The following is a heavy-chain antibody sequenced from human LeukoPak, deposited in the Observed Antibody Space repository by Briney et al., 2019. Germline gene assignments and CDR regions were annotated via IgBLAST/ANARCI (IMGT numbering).Heavy chain of an antibody. D-gene: IGHD6-6*01. J-gene: IGHJ3*02. CDR2: ISGSGGST. CDR3: AKIREYSSSLGAFDI. Sequence: GGSLILSCAASGFIFSNYAMSWVRQVPGKGLEWVSAISGSGGSTYYADSVKGRFTISRDNSKNTLYLQMNSLRAEDTAVYYCAKIREYSSSLGAFDIWGQGTMVTVSS. CDR1: GFIFSNYA. V-gene: IGHV3-23*01.